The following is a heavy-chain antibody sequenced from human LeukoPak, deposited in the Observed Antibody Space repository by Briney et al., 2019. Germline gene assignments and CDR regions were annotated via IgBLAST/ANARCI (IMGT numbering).Heavy chain of an antibody. D-gene: IGHD2-2*01. J-gene: IGHJ4*02. V-gene: IGHV1-18*01. CDR2: ISGYNGNT. CDR3: AREYCSTTRCYMADY. Sequence: GASVKVSCKASGYRFTSYGISWVRQAPGQGLEWMGWISGYNGNTNYAQKLQGRVTMTTDTSTSTAYMELRSLRSGDTAVYYCAREYCSTTRCYMADYWGQGTLVTVSS. CDR1: GYRFTSYG.